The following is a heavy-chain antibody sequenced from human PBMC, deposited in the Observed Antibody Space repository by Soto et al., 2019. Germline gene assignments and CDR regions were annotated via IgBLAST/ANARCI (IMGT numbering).Heavy chain of an antibody. V-gene: IGHV3-7*01. CDR1: GFSFSTYC. CDR2: IKQDGNEK. Sequence: EVQVVESGGGLVQPGGSLRLSCAGSGFSFSTYCMSWVRQAPGKGLEWLANIKQDGNEKYYVDSVKGRFTISGDSAKNSLFLIMDSLRAEDTAVYYCAADNTSRHAAFDIWGQGKLVTGSS. J-gene: IGHJ3*02. CDR3: AADNTSRHAAFDI.